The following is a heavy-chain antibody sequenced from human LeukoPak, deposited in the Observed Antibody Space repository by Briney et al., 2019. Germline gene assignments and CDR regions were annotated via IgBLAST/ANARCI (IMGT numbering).Heavy chain of an antibody. D-gene: IGHD3-10*01. J-gene: IGHJ6*02. CDR2: INHSGST. CDR1: GGSFSGYY. CDR3: ARGFLSEELFLYYYGMDV. Sequence: SETLSLTCAVYGGSFSGYYWSWIRQPPGKGLELIGEINHSGSTNYNPSLKSRVTISVDTSKNQFSLKLSSVTAADTAVYYCARGFLSEELFLYYYGMDVWGQGTTVTVSS. V-gene: IGHV4-34*01.